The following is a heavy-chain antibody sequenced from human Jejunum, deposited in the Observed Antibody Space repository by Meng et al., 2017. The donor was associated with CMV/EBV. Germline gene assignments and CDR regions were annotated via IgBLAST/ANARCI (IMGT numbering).Heavy chain of an antibody. CDR2: ISGYNGNT. D-gene: IGHD6-19*01. V-gene: IGHV1-18*01. Sequence: QVQLVQSGAEVKKPGASVKVPCKASGYTFTNYVINWVRQAPGQGLEWMGWISGYNGNTNFPQNFQGRVTLTTDTSTNTAYMELRSLRSDDTAVYYCTRDRNVPGNSEFDYWGQGTLFNVSS. CDR3: TRDRNVPGNSEFDY. J-gene: IGHJ4*02. CDR1: GYTFTNYV.